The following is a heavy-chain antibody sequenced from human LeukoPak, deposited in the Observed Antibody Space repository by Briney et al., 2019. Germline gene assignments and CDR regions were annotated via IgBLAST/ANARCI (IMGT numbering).Heavy chain of an antibody. CDR2: INAGNGDT. Sequence: ASVKVSCKASGYTSTSYAIHWVRQAPGQRPEWMGWINAGNGDTKYSQKFQGRVTITRDTSASTAYMEVHSLTSEDTSVYYCARADCGGDCYYHLDYWGQGTLVTVSS. CDR1: GYTSTSYA. CDR3: ARADCGGDCYYHLDY. D-gene: IGHD2-21*02. V-gene: IGHV1-3*01. J-gene: IGHJ4*02.